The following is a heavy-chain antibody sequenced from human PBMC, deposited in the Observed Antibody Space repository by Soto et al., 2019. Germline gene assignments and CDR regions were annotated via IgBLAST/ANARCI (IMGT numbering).Heavy chain of an antibody. CDR2: IYHSGST. CDR1: GGSISSSNW. Sequence: QVQLQESGPGLVKPSGTLSLTCAVSGGSISSSNWWSWVRQPPGKGLEWIGEIYHSGSTNYNPSLKRRVTIXGDXSXTQFSLKLSSVTAADTAVYYCARCYYDSSGYYHFDYWGQGTLVTVSS. D-gene: IGHD3-22*01. J-gene: IGHJ4*02. V-gene: IGHV4-4*02. CDR3: ARCYYDSSGYYHFDY.